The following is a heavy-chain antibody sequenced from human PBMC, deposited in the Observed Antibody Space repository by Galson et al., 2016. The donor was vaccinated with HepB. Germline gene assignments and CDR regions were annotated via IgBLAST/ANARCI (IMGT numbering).Heavy chain of an antibody. CDR3: ARDYRWQLIGYFDY. D-gene: IGHD2-8*02. CDR2: ISSSSSFI. CDR1: GFTFSSYS. J-gene: IGHJ4*02. V-gene: IGHV3-48*02. Sequence: SLRLSCAASGFTFSSYSMNWVRQAPGKGLEWVSYISSSSSFIYYADSVKGRFTISRDNAKNSLYLQMNSLRDEDTAVYYCARDYRWQLIGYFDYWGQGTLVTVSS.